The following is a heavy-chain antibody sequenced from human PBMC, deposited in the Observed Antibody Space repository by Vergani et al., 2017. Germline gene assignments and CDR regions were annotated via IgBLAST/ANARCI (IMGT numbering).Heavy chain of an antibody. D-gene: IGHD2-21*01. CDR2: LNPTTGHT. CDR3: ARSIGYCAGATCRAYYFDH. V-gene: IGHV1-46*02. CDR1: GYIFKNYY. J-gene: IGHJ5*02. Sequence: VQLEQSENEIRKPEASVTVSCTASGYIFKNYYIHWLRQAPGQAFEWMGILNPTTGHTTSAQKFMGRVDMTRDPSTDTSTRTVQMTLSSLRSEDTAVYYCARSIGYCAGATCRAYYFDHWGQGTRVTVSS.